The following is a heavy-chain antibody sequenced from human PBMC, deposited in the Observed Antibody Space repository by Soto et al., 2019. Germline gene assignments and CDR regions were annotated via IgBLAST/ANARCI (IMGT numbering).Heavy chain of an antibody. Sequence: GGSLRLSCAASGFTFSSYAMSWVRQAPGKGLEWVSAISGSGGSTYYADSVKGRFTISRDNSKNTLYLQMNSLRAEDTAVYYCAKKQSITMIVVVIGSGGFDYWGQGTLVTVSS. J-gene: IGHJ4*02. CDR1: GFTFSSYA. V-gene: IGHV3-23*01. D-gene: IGHD3-22*01. CDR3: AKKQSITMIVVVIGSGGFDY. CDR2: ISGSGGST.